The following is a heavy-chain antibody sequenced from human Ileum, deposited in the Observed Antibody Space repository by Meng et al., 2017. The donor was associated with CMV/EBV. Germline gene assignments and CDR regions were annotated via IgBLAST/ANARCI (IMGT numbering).Heavy chain of an antibody. J-gene: IGHJ4*02. CDR2: IKQDGSEK. CDR3: ARGALGCTSTSCYLDF. D-gene: IGHD2-2*01. CDR1: GFTFSSYW. Sequence: GESLKISCAASGFTFSSYWMSWVRQAPGKGLEWVANIKQDGSEKYYVDSVKGRFTISRDNAKNSLYLQMNSLRAEDTALYHCARGALGCTSTSCYLDFWGQGTLVTVSS. V-gene: IGHV3-7*03.